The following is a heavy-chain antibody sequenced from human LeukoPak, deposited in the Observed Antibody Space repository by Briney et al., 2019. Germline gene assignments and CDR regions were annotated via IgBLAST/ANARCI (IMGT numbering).Heavy chain of an antibody. CDR1: GASISSSY. J-gene: IGHJ4*02. CDR2: ISTGGST. Sequence: SETLSLTCTVSGASISSSYCTWIRQPAGEGLEWIGRISTGGSTTYNPSFKSRVTMSLDTSKNQFSLNLTSVTAADTAVYYCARMEPSGYDYGDYWGQGTLVTVSS. V-gene: IGHV4-4*07. CDR3: ARMEPSGYDYGDY. D-gene: IGHD5-12*01.